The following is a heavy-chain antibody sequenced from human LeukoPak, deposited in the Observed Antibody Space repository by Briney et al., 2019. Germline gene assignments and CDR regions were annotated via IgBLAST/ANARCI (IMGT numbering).Heavy chain of an antibody. D-gene: IGHD6-6*01. V-gene: IGHV3-7*01. CDR3: ARDRGFEYSDTGSFDY. Sequence: GGSLRLSCAASGFTFSSNWMSWVRQAPGEGLEWVANIKQDGSEKYDVDSVKGRFTISRDNAKNSLYLQMNSLRAEDTAVYYCARDRGFEYSDTGSFDYWGQGTLVTVSS. CDR1: GFTFSSNW. J-gene: IGHJ4*02. CDR2: IKQDGSEK.